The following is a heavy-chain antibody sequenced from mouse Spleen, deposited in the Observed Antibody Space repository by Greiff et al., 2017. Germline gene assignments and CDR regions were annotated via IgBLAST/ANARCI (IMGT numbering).Heavy chain of an antibody. Sequence: QVQLQQPGAELVRPGTSVKLSCKASGYTFTSYWMHWVKQRPGQGLEWIGVIDPSDSYTNYNQKFKGKATLTVDTSSSTAYMQLSSLTSEDSAVYFCARAGTHFDYWGPGTTLTVSS. CDR2: IDPSDSYT. D-gene: IGHD4-1*01. J-gene: IGHJ2*01. CDR1: GYTFTSYW. V-gene: IGHV1-59*01. CDR3: ARAGTHFDY.